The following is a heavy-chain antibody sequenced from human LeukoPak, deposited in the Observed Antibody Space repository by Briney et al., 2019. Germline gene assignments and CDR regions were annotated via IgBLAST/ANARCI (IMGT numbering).Heavy chain of an antibody. CDR3: ARGYRGDHFDY. Sequence: PGGSLRLSCAASGFTFSSYGMSWVRQAPGKGLEWVSAISGSGGSTYYADSVKGRFTISRDNAKNSLYLQMNSLRAEDTAVYYCARGYRGDHFDYWGQGTLVTVSS. CDR2: ISGSGGST. J-gene: IGHJ4*02. CDR1: GFTFSSYG. D-gene: IGHD3-16*02. V-gene: IGHV3-23*01.